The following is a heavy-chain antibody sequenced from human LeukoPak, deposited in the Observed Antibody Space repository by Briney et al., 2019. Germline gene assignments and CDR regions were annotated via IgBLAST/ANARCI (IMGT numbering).Heavy chain of an antibody. CDR3: ARERYCSSTSCYTGHLDY. Sequence: PGGSLRLSCAASGFTFSSYSMNWVRQAPGKGLEWVSSISSSSSYIYYADSVKGRFAISRDNAKNSLYLQMNSLRAEDTAVYYCARERYCSSTSCYTGHLDYWGQGTLVTVSS. CDR2: ISSSSSYI. CDR1: GFTFSSYS. J-gene: IGHJ4*02. V-gene: IGHV3-21*01. D-gene: IGHD2-2*02.